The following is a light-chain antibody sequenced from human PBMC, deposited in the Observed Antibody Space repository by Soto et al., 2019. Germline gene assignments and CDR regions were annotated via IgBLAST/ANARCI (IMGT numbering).Light chain of an antibody. J-gene: IGLJ1*01. CDR1: SSNIGAGYD. V-gene: IGLV1-40*01. CDR3: QSYDSSLSGYV. CDR2: GNS. Sequence: QSVLTQPRSVSGAPGQRVTISCTGSSSNIGAGYDVHWYQQLPGTAPKLLIYGNSNRPSGVPDRFSGSKSGTSASLAITGLQAEDEADYYCQSYDSSLSGYVFGTGTKATVL.